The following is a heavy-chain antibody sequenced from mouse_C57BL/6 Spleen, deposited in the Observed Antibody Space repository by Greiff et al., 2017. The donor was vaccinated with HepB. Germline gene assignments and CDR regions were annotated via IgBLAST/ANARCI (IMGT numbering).Heavy chain of an antibody. D-gene: IGHD2-2*01. J-gene: IGHJ2*01. V-gene: IGHV1-15*01. CDR3: TYGYDGGFDY. CDR2: IDPETGGT. CDR1: GYTFTDYE. Sequence: QVQLQQSGAELVRPGASVTLSCKASGYTFTDYEMHWVKQTPVHGLEWIGAIDPETGGTAYNQKFKGKAILTADKSSSTAYMELRSLTSEDSAVYYCTYGYDGGFDYWGQGTTLTVSS.